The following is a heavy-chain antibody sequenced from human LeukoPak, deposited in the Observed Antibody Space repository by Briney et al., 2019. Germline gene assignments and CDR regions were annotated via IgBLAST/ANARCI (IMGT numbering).Heavy chain of an antibody. CDR2: VYTSGNT. CDR1: GASISSGSYY. V-gene: IGHV4-61*02. J-gene: IGHJ4*02. CDR3: ARGSIVGATMVDY. Sequence: SETLSLTCTVSGASISSGSYYWTWIRQPAGKGLEWIGRVYTSGNTNYNPSLKSRVTISVDTSKNQFSLKLSSVTAADTAVYYCARGSIVGATMVDYWGQGTLVTVSS. D-gene: IGHD1-26*01.